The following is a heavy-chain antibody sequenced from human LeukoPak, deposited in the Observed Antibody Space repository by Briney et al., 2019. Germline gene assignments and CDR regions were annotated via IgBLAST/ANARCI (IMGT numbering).Heavy chain of an antibody. CDR2: INPNSGGT. J-gene: IGHJ4*02. CDR3: AREWGYGDYVLDY. V-gene: IGHV1-2*02. CDR1: GYTFTGYY. D-gene: IGHD4-17*01. Sequence: ASVKVSCKASGYTFTGYYMHWVRQAPGQGLEWMGWINPNSGGTNYAQKFQGRVTMTRDTSNSTAYMELSRLRSDDTAVYYCAREWGYGDYVLDYWGQGTLVTVSS.